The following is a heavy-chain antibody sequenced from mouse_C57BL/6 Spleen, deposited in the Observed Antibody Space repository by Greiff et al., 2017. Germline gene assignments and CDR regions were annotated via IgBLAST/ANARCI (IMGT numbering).Heavy chain of an antibody. CDR3: TRPGGYDGVYDLDY. CDR1: GYTFTDYE. CDR2: IDPETGGT. D-gene: IGHD2-14*01. J-gene: IGHJ2*01. Sequence: QVQLKQSGAELVRPGASVTLSCKASGYTFTDYEMHWVKQTPVYGLEWIGAIDPETGGTAYNQKFKGKAILTADKSSSTAYMELRSLTSEDSAVYYCTRPGGYDGVYDLDYWGQGTTLTVSS. V-gene: IGHV1-15*01.